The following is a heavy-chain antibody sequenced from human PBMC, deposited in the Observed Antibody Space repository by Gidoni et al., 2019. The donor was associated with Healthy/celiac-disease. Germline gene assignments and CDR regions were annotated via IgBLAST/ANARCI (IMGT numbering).Heavy chain of an antibody. Sequence: QVQLQQWGAGLLKPSETLSLTCAVYGGSFSGYYWSWIRQPPGKGLEWIGEINHSGSTNYNPSLKSRVTISVDTSKNQFSLKLSSVTAADTAVYYCARRFTAAGTFDYWGQGTLVTVSS. V-gene: IGHV4-34*01. CDR3: ARRFTAAGTFDY. CDR2: INHSGST. D-gene: IGHD6-13*01. J-gene: IGHJ4*02. CDR1: GGSFSGYY.